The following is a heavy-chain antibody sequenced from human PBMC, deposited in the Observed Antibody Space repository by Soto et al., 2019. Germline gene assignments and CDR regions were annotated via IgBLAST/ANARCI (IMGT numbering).Heavy chain of an antibody. CDR2: INPNSGGT. J-gene: IGHJ6*02. D-gene: IGHD3-10*01. CDR3: ARGPYGSGSYYNDGYYYGMDV. V-gene: IGHV1-2*04. CDR1: GYTFTGYY. Sequence: GASVKVSCKASGYTFTGYYMHGVRQAPGQGLEWMGWINPNSGGTNYAQKFQGWVTMTRDTSISTAYMELSRLRSDDTAVYYCARGPYGSGSYYNDGYYYGMDVWG.